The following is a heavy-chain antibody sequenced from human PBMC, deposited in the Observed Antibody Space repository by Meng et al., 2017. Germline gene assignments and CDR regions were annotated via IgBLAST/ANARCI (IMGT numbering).Heavy chain of an antibody. D-gene: IGHD1-20*01. J-gene: IGHJ4*02. CDR1: GGTCSSYA. CDR2: VTPIFETA. V-gene: IGHV1-69*01. Sequence: QVLRVESGAEVGSLGSSGEDSSQASGGTCSSYAISWVQQAPQVGLEGMVGVTPIFETANNAKKFQGMVTISANESANTAYIVLSRLNSVDAAVKYFASCPGNLNGAPYYWGQGTLVTVSS. CDR3: ASCPGNLNGAPYY.